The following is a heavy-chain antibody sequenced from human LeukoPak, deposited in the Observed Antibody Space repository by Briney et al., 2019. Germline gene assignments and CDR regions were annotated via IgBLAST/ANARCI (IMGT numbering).Heavy chain of an antibody. V-gene: IGHV4-39*07. CDR1: GGSISSSSYY. Sequence: SETLSLTCTVSGGSISSSSYYWGWIRQPPGKGLEWIGSIYYSGSTYYNPSLKSRVTISEDTSKNQFSLKLSSVTAADTAVYYCARAQIPRQAARLPPSWFDPWGQGTLVTVSS. CDR2: IYYSGST. CDR3: ARAQIPRQAARLPPSWFDP. J-gene: IGHJ5*02. D-gene: IGHD6-6*01.